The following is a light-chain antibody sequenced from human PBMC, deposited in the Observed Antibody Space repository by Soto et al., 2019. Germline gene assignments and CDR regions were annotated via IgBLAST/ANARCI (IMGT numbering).Light chain of an antibody. V-gene: IGKV1-5*01. CDR1: QSISYW. Sequence: DIQMTQFPSSLSASVGDRVTITCRASQSISYWLAWFQQKPGRAPKLLIFDASNLEGGVPSRFSGSGSGTEFTLTISSLQPDDFATYYCQQYYSYSTFGQGTKVDIK. CDR3: QQYYSYST. J-gene: IGKJ2*01. CDR2: DAS.